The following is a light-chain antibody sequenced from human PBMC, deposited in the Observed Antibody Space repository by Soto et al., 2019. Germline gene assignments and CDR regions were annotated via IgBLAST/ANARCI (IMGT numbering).Light chain of an antibody. CDR2: GAS. Sequence: EIVLTQSPGTLSLSPGERATLSCRASQSVSSSFLTWYQQKPGQAPRLLIFGASSRVTGIPDRFSGSGSGIDFTLAISRLEPEDFAVYYWRDYGYSPPFTFGPGTKVDIK. CDR1: QSVSSSF. J-gene: IGKJ3*01. CDR3: RDYGYSPPFT. V-gene: IGKV3-20*01.